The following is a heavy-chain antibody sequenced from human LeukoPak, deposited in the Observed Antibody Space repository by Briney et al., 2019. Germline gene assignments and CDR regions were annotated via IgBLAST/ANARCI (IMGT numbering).Heavy chain of an antibody. CDR1: GYTFTDFA. CDR3: ARDGGGELSPFY. V-gene: IGHV1-18*01. D-gene: IGHD1-26*01. Sequence: ASVKVSCKTSGYTFTDFALTWVRQAPGQGLEYMGWISGYNGNTKYAPEFQGRVTITTDTSTTTAYMELRSLRSDDTAVYYCARDGGGELSPFYWGQGTLVTVSS. CDR2: ISGYNGNT. J-gene: IGHJ4*02.